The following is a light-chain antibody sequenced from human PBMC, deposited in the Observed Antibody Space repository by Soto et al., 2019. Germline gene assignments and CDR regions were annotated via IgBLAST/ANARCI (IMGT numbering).Light chain of an antibody. CDR2: SHN. CDR1: TSNIGGNP. J-gene: IGLJ2*01. Sequence: QSVVTQPASASGTPGQRVIISCSGSTSNIGGNPVNWYQQLPGTAPKLLIYSHNERPSGVPGRFSASKSGTTASLAINGLQSEDEADYYCASWDDSLEGAVFGGGTKLTGL. V-gene: IGLV1-44*01. CDR3: ASWDDSLEGAV.